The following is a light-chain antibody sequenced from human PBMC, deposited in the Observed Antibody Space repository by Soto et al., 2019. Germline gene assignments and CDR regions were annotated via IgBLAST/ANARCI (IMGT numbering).Light chain of an antibody. Sequence: DIQMTQSPSTLSGSVGDRVTITCRASQTISSWLAWYQQKPGKAPKLLIYKASTLKSGVPSRFSGSGSGTEFTLTISSLQPEDFATYFCQQLNTYSSFGGGTKV. CDR1: QTISSW. CDR3: QQLNTYSS. V-gene: IGKV1-5*03. J-gene: IGKJ4*01. CDR2: KAS.